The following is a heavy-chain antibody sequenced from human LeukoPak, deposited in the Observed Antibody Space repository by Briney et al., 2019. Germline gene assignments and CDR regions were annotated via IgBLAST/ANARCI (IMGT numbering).Heavy chain of an antibody. CDR1: GGSISSGDYC. J-gene: IGHJ3*02. Sequence: SQTLSLTCTVSGGSISSGDYCWSWIRQPPGKGLEWIGYIYYSGSTYYTPSLKSRVTISVDTSKNQFSLKLSSVTAADTVVYYCARVAHAFDIWGQGTMVTVSS. CDR3: ARVAHAFDI. CDR2: IYYSGST. V-gene: IGHV4-30-4*01.